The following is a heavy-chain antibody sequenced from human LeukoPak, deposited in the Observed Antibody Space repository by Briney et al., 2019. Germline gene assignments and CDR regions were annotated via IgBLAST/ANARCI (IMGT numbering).Heavy chain of an antibody. D-gene: IGHD1-14*01. V-gene: IGHV3-23*01. CDR3: AKEYLSGFDP. Sequence: GGSLRLSCAASGFTFSSSAMTWVRQSPRKGLEWVSTISASGGSTFFADSVKGRFTISRDNSKNTLYLQMNSLRAEDTAVYYCAKEYLSGFDPWGQGTLVTVSS. J-gene: IGHJ5*02. CDR1: GFTFSSSA. CDR2: ISASGGST.